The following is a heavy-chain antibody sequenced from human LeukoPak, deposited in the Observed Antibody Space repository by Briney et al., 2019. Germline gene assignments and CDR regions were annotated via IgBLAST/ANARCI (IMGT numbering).Heavy chain of an antibody. Sequence: GGSLRLSCAASGFTFSSYAMHWVRQAPGKGLEWVAVISRDGTNKYYVDSVKGRFTFSRDNSKNTLFLQMNSLRADDTGVYYCARETTYLDYWGQGTLVTVSS. CDR1: GFTFSSYA. D-gene: IGHD1-7*01. CDR2: ISRDGTNK. J-gene: IGHJ4*02. CDR3: ARETTYLDY. V-gene: IGHV3-30-3*01.